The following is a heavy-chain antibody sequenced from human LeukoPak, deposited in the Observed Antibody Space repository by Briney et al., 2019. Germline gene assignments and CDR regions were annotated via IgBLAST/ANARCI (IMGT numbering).Heavy chain of an antibody. V-gene: IGHV4-4*07. D-gene: IGHD3-10*01. Sequence: TETLSLTCTVSGDSISSNYWSWIRQPAGKGLEWIGRIYTSGYTNYNPSLKSRVAMSLDTSKNQFSLKLSSVTAADTAVYYCARGYYYGSGSPQFDYWGQRTLVTVSS. CDR1: GDSISSNY. CDR3: ARGYYYGSGSPQFDY. CDR2: IYTSGYT. J-gene: IGHJ4*02.